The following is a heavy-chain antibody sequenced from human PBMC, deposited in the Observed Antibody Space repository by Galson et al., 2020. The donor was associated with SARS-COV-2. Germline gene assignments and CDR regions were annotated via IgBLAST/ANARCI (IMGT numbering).Heavy chain of an antibody. V-gene: IGHV3-15*01. J-gene: IGHJ6*02. CDR1: GISFNDAW. CDR2: IAGETT. CDR3: TRCSWNYYYYCIDG. Sequence: GGSLRLSCAASGISFNDAWMTWVRQAPGKGLEWVGRIAGETTDYAASVKGRFTISRDDSKNTLYLQMNNLKTEDTAVYYCTRCSWNYYYYCIDGWVHGTTVTVSS. D-gene: IGHD3-10*01.